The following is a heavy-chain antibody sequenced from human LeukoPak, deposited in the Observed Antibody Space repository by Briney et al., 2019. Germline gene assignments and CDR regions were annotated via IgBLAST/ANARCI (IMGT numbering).Heavy chain of an antibody. Sequence: GGSLRLSCAASGFTFSSYAMHWVRQAPGKGLEYVSAISSNGGSTYYANSVKGRFTISRDNSKNTLYLQMGSLRAEDMAVYFCWTYYYDSSGYYQDFDYWGQGTLVTVSS. CDR3: WTYYYDSSGYYQDFDY. V-gene: IGHV3-64*01. J-gene: IGHJ4*02. D-gene: IGHD3-22*01. CDR1: GFTFSSYA. CDR2: ISSNGGST.